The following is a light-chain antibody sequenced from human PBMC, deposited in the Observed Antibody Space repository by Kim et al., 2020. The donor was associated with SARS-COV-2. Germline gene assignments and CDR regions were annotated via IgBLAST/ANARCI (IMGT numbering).Light chain of an antibody. CDR1: QSVSSN. V-gene: IGKV3-15*01. Sequence: EIVMTQSPATLSVSPGESATLSCRASQSVSSNLAWYQHKVGQAPRLPIYGASTRATGIPARFSGSGSGTEFTLTISSLQSEDFAVYYCQQYNNWPPVTFGGGTKVDIK. CDR3: QQYNNWPPVT. J-gene: IGKJ4*01. CDR2: GAS.